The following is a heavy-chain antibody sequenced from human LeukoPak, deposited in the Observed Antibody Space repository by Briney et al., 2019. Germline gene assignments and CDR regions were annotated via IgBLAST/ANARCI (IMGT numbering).Heavy chain of an antibody. V-gene: IGHV4-34*01. CDR1: GGSFSGYY. D-gene: IGHD3-22*01. CDR2: INHSGST. CDR3: ARVEYYYDSSGYQLYDY. Sequence: SETLSLTCAVYGGSFSGYYWSRIRQPPGKGLEWIGEINHSGSTNYNPSLKSRVTISVDTSKNQFSLKLSSVTAADTAVYYCARVEYYYDSSGYQLYDYWGQGTLVTVSS. J-gene: IGHJ4*02.